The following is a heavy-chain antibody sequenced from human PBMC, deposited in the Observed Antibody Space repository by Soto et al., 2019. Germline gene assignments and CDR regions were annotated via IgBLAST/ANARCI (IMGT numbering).Heavy chain of an antibody. Sequence: PGGSLRLSCAASGFTFSSYAMHWVRQAPGKGLEWVAVISYDGSNKYYADSVKGRFTISRDNSKNTLYLQMNSLRAEDTAVYYCARDIRAGSSSWYYVFSGAFDIWGQGTMVTVSS. J-gene: IGHJ3*02. CDR3: ARDIRAGSSSWYYVFSGAFDI. CDR2: ISYDGSNK. D-gene: IGHD6-13*01. V-gene: IGHV3-30-3*01. CDR1: GFTFSSYA.